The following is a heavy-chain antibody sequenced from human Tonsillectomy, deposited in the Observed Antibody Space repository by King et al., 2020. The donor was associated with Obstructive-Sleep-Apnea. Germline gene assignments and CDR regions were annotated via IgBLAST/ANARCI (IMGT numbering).Heavy chain of an antibody. CDR1: GFTFSSYS. D-gene: IGHD6-19*01. CDR2: ISSSSSYI. Sequence: VQLVESGGGLVKPGGSLRLSCAASGFTFSSYSMNWVRQAPGKGLEWVSSISSSSSYIYYADSVKGRFTISRDNAKNSLYLQMNSLRAEDTAVYYCARDLLAVAGSDGWYYYYYYGMDVWGQGTTVTVSS. J-gene: IGHJ6*02. V-gene: IGHV3-21*01. CDR3: ARDLLAVAGSDGWYYYYYYGMDV.